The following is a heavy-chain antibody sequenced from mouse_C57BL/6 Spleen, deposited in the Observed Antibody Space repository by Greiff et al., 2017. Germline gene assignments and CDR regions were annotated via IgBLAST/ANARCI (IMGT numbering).Heavy chain of an antibody. CDR1: GYAFSSSW. CDR2: IYPGDGDT. D-gene: IGHD1-2*01. CDR3: ARFITAVYYAMDY. Sequence: QVQLQQSGPELVKPGASVKISCKASGYAFSSSWMNWVKQRPGKGLEWIGRIYPGDGDTNYNGKFKGKATLTADNSSSTAYMQLSSLTSEDSAVYFCARFITAVYYAMDYWGQGTSVTVSS. V-gene: IGHV1-82*01. J-gene: IGHJ4*01.